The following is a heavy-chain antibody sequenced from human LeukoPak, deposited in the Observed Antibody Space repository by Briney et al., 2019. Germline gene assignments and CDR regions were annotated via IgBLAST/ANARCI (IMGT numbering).Heavy chain of an antibody. J-gene: IGHJ4*02. CDR1: GYTFTSHG. CDR2: ISAYNGDT. D-gene: IGHD4-17*01. Sequence: ASVKVSCKASGYTFTSHGISWVRQAPGQGLEWMGWISAYNGDTNYAQQLQGRVTTTTDTSTSTAYMELRSLRSDDTAVYYCAREYTVTSPWKYWGQGTLVTVSS. CDR3: AREYTVTSPWKY. V-gene: IGHV1-18*01.